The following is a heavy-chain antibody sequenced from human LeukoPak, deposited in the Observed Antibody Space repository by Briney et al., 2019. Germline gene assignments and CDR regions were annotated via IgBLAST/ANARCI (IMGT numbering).Heavy chain of an antibody. D-gene: IGHD3/OR15-3a*01. CDR2: IKQDGSEK. CDR1: GFTFSSYW. V-gene: IGHV3-7*01. CDR3: ARDPLSVDWLGGGY. Sequence: PGGSLRLSCAASGFTFSSYWMSSVRPAPGKGLEWVTNIKQDGSEKYYVDSVKGRFTISRDNAKNSLYLQMNSLRAEDTAVYYCARDPLSVDWLGGGYWGQGTLVTVSS. J-gene: IGHJ4*02.